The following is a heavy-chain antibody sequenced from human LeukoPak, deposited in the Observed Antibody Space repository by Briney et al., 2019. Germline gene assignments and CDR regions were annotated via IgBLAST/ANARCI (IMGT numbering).Heavy chain of an antibody. V-gene: IGHV3-48*03. CDR1: GFTFSTYE. D-gene: IGHD3-16*02. J-gene: IGHJ3*02. CDR2: ISGSGSSI. Sequence: GGSLRLSCTASGFTFSTYEMNWVRQAPGKGLEWISYISGSGSSIFYADSLQGRFTVSRDNAKNSVYLQMNSLRAGDTAVYYCAREGGFGYDDAFDTWGHGTTVTVSS. CDR3: AREGGFGYDDAFDT.